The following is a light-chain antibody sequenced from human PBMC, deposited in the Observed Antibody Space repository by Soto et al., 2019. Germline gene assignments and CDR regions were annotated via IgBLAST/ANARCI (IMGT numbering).Light chain of an antibody. CDR2: DAS. CDR1: QSISHW. Sequence: DIQMTQAPSTLSASIGDRVIITCRASQSISHWLAWYQQKPGKAPKLLIYDASSLESGVPSRFSGSGSGTEFTLTISSLQPDDFATYYCQQYNSAWTFGQGTKVDIK. V-gene: IGKV1-5*01. J-gene: IGKJ1*01. CDR3: QQYNSAWT.